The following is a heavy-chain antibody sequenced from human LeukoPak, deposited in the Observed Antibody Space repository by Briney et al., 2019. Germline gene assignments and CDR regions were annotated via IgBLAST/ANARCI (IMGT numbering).Heavy chain of an antibody. CDR3: ARDTGRSRPYYFDY. V-gene: IGHV3-21*01. J-gene: IGHJ4*02. CDR2: ISSSSSYM. D-gene: IGHD1-1*01. CDR1: GFTFSSYS. Sequence: GGSLRLSCAASGFTFSSYSMNWVRQAPGKGPEWVSSISSSSSYMYYADSVKGRFTISRDNAKNSLYLQMNSLRAEDTAVYYCARDTGRSRPYYFDYWGQGTLVTVSS.